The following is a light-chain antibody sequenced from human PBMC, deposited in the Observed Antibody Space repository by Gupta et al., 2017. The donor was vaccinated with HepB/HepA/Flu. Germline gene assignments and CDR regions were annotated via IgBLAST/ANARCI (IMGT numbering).Light chain of an antibody. CDR2: KAS. CDR3: QQYYYDPT. CDR1: QSVYSW. Sequence: DTPMTQSPSTLSVYVGDRVTITCRASQSVYSWVAWYQQKPGRAPRLLIYKASNLQSGVPSRFSGSGSGTEFILTISSLQPDDFATYYCQQYYYDPTFGGGTRVEV. V-gene: IGKV1-5*03. J-gene: IGKJ4*01.